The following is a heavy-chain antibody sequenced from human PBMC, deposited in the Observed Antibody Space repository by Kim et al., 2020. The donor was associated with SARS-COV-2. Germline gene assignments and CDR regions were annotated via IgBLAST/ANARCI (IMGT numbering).Heavy chain of an antibody. Sequence: GGSLRLSCAASKFTFNTYGMHWVRQAPGEGLEWVAVIWYDGSNKYYADSVKSRFTISRDNSRNTLYLQMNSLRAEDTAVYYCARDSNKLGVAFDLWGQGAMVTVSS. J-gene: IGHJ3*01. CDR1: KFTFNTYG. V-gene: IGHV3-33*01. D-gene: IGHD2-8*01. CDR2: IWYDGSNK. CDR3: ARDSNKLGVAFDL.